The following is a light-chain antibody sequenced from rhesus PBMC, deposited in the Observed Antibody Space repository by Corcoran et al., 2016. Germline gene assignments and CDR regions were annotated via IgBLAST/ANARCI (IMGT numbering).Light chain of an antibody. CDR3: QQYSSSPYS. CDR1: QSISSW. CDR2: KAA. V-gene: IGKV1-22*01. J-gene: IGKJ2*01. Sequence: DIQMTQSPSSLSASVGDTVTITCRASQSISSWLAWYQQKPGKAPKLLMYKAASLQGGVPSRLRGSGSGTDLTLTLSRLQSEDFASYYCQQYSSSPYSFGHGTKVEIK.